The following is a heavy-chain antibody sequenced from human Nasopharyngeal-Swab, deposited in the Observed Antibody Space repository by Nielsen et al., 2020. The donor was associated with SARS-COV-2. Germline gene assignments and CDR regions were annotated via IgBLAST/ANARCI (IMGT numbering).Heavy chain of an antibody. D-gene: IGHD4-23*01. Sequence: GGSLRLSCAASGFTFSSYAMHWVRQAPGKGLEWVAVISYDGSNKYYADSVKGRFTISRDNSKNTLYLQMNSLRAEDTAVYYCASAYGGRYWYFDLWDRGTLVTVSS. J-gene: IGHJ2*01. CDR1: GFTFSSYA. CDR2: ISYDGSNK. V-gene: IGHV3-30-3*01. CDR3: ASAYGGRYWYFDL.